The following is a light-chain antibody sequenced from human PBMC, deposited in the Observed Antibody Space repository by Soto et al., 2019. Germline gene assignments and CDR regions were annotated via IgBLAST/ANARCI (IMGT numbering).Light chain of an antibody. CDR1: SSDVGGYNY. J-gene: IGLJ1*01. CDR3: GSYTSGSTRYV. CDR2: DVS. V-gene: IGLV2-14*01. Sequence: QSALTQPASLSGSPGQSITISCTGTSSDVGGYNYFSWYQQHPGKAPNVMIYDVSNRPSGVSIRFSGSKSGNTASLTISGLQAEDEADYYCGSYTSGSTRYVFGTGTKVTVL.